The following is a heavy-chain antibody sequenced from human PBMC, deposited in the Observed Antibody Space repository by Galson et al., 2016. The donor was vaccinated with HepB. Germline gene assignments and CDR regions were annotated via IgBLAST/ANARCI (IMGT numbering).Heavy chain of an antibody. CDR2: MNPKSGNT. CDR1: GYTFSSFD. J-gene: IGHJ6*02. V-gene: IGHV1-8*01. CDR3: ARGGSLPRTNVDGMDV. D-gene: IGHD1-26*01. Sequence: SVKVSCKASGYTFSSFDINWVRQAPGQGLEWMGWMNPKSGNTGYAQRFKDRVTMTRDTSITTAYLELSSLRSEDAAVYYCARGGSLPRTNVDGMDVWGQGTTVTVSS.